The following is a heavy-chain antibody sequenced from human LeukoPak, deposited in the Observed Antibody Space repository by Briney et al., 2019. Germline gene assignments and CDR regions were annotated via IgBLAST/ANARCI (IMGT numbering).Heavy chain of an antibody. D-gene: IGHD1-1*01. J-gene: IGHJ5*02. Sequence: SETLSLTCTVSGGSISSGDYYWSWIRQPPGKGLEWIGYIYYSGSTYYNPSLKSRVTISVDTSKNQFSLKLSSVTAADTAVYYCARGLSEYNWNGWFDPWGQGTLVTVSS. CDR3: ARGLSEYNWNGWFDP. CDR2: IYYSGST. V-gene: IGHV4-30-4*01. CDR1: GGSISSGDYY.